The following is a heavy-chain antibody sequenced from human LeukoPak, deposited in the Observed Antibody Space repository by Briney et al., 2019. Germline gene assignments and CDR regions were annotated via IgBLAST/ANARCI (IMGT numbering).Heavy chain of an antibody. J-gene: IGHJ6*02. Sequence: PSETLSLTCTVSGGSIRSSYYYWGWIRQPPGKGLGWIGSIYDSGSTYYNPSLKSRVTISVDTSKNQFSLKLNSVTAADTAVYYCARDETSFHYGMDVWDQGTTVTVSS. V-gene: IGHV4-39*02. CDR3: ARDETSFHYGMDV. CDR1: GGSIRSSYYY. CDR2: IYDSGST.